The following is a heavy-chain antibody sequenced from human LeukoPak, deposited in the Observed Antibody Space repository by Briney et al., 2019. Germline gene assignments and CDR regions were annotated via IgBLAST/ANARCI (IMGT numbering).Heavy chain of an antibody. Sequence: WETLSLTCTVSGGSISSHYWSWFRQTPGERPEWIAFIYYSGTTNYNPSLKGRVTISIDSSKNQFSLKLSSVTAADTAIYYCARGTGFYDSSGHYYWGYFDSWGQGTLVPVSS. J-gene: IGHJ4*02. CDR1: GGSISSHY. D-gene: IGHD3-22*01. CDR3: ARGTGFYDSSGHYYWGYFDS. CDR2: IYYSGTT. V-gene: IGHV4-59*11.